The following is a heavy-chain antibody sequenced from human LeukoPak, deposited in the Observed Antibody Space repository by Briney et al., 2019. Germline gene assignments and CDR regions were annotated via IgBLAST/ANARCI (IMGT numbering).Heavy chain of an antibody. V-gene: IGHV3-20*04. CDR2: INWNGGST. CDR1: GFTFDDYA. CDR3: ARDAHFGGVFDI. Sequence: RPGGSLRLSCAASGFTFDDYAMSWVRQARGKGLEWVSGINWNGGSTGYVDSVKGRFAISRDNAKNSLYLQMNSLRGEDTALYYCARDAHFGGVFDIWGQGTMVTVSS. J-gene: IGHJ3*02. D-gene: IGHD2-21*01.